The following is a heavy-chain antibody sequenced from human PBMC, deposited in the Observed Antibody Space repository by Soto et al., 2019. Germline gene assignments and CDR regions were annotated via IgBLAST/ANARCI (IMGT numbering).Heavy chain of an antibody. V-gene: IGHV3-7*01. J-gene: IGHJ6*03. CDR1: GFTFSSYW. CDR2: IKQDGSEK. Sequence: GGSLRLSCAASGFTFSSYWMSWVRQAPGKGLEWVANIKQDGSEKYYVDSVKGRFTISRDNAKNSLYLQMNSLRAEDTAVYYCARRGYSSSWQRRYYYYYHYMDVWGKGTTVTVSS. D-gene: IGHD6-13*01. CDR3: ARRGYSSSWQRRYYYYYHYMDV.